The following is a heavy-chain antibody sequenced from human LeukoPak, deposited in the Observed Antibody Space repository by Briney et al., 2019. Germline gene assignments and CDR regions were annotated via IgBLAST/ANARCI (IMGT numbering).Heavy chain of an antibody. CDR3: ARAANGYIWATNRYFAFAI. J-gene: IGHJ3*02. V-gene: IGHV4-59*01. D-gene: IGHD2-8*01. CDR1: GGSISNFY. Sequence: SETLSLTCTVSGGSISNFYWSWIRLPPGKGLEWIGYIYSSGSTNYNPSLKSRVSISVDTSKNQFSLKLNSVTPAHTTIYYCARAANGYIWATNRYFAFAIWGQGTLVTVSS. CDR2: IYSSGST.